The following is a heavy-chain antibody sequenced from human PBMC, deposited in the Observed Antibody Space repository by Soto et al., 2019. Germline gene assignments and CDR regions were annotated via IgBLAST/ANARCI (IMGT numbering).Heavy chain of an antibody. V-gene: IGHV3-53*01. Sequence: EVQLVESGGGLIQPGGSLRLSCAASGFTVSSNYMSWVRQAPGKGLEWVSVIYSGGSTYYADSVKGRFPISRDNSKNTLYVQMNSLRAEDTAVYYCARNYDSTAGGAFDIWGQGTMVTVSS. J-gene: IGHJ3*02. D-gene: IGHD3-22*01. CDR3: ARNYDSTAGGAFDI. CDR2: IYSGGST. CDR1: GFTVSSNY.